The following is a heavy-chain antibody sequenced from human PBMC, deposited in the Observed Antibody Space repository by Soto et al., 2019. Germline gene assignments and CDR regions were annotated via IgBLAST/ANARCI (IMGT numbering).Heavy chain of an antibody. CDR1: GGSFSGYY. J-gene: IGHJ5*02. CDR3: ARERTVLLWFGESSWFDP. D-gene: IGHD3-10*01. V-gene: IGHV4-34*01. Sequence: PSDTLSLTCAVYGGSFSGYYWSWIRQPPGKGLEWIEEINHSGSTNYNPSLKSRVTISVDTSKNQFSLKLSSVTAADTAVYYCARERTVLLWFGESSWFDPWGQGTLVTVSS. CDR2: INHSGST.